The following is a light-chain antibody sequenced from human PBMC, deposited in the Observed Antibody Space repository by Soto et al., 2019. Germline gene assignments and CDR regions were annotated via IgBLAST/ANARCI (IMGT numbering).Light chain of an antibody. Sequence: QPVLTQPASVSGSPGLSITISCTGTSSDVGGYNYVSWYQQHPGKAPKLIIYEVSNRPSGISNRFSGSKSGNTASLTISGLQAEDEADYYCSSYTSSSTRVFGGGTKVTVL. J-gene: IGLJ2*01. CDR1: SSDVGGYNY. CDR2: EVS. V-gene: IGLV2-14*01. CDR3: SSYTSSSTRV.